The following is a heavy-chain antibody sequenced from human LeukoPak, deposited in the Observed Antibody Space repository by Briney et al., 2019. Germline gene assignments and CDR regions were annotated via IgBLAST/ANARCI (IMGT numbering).Heavy chain of an antibody. CDR2: ISWNSGSI. Sequence: GGSLRLSCAASGFTFDDYAMHWVRQAPGKGLEWVSGISWNSGSIGYADSVKGRFTISRDNAKNSLYLQMNSLRAEDTAVYYCASGLGYCSSTSCPIGYWGQGTLVTVSS. V-gene: IGHV3-9*01. CDR3: ASGLGYCSSTSCPIGY. CDR1: GFTFDDYA. J-gene: IGHJ4*02. D-gene: IGHD2-2*01.